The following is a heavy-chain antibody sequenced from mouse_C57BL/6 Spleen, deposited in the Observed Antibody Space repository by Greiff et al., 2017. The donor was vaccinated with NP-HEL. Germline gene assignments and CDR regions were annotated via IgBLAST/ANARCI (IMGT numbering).Heavy chain of an antibody. J-gene: IGHJ4*01. Sequence: EVQLQQSGPELVKPGASVRIPCKASGSTFPDSTLDWVKRSHGKSLEWIGDINPNNGGTIYNQKFKGKATLTVDKSSSTAYMELRSLTSEDTAVYYCARTNWDEAMDYWGQGTSVTVSS. CDR1: GSTFPDST. D-gene: IGHD4-1*01. V-gene: IGHV1-18*01. CDR3: ARTNWDEAMDY. CDR2: INPNNGGT.